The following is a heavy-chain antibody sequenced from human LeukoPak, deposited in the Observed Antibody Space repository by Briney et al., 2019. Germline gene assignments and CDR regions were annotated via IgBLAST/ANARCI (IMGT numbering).Heavy chain of an antibody. J-gene: IGHJ4*02. CDR3: TRDLHDYTPLSYADY. D-gene: IGHD4-11*01. CDR2: ICNDGRNK. CDR1: GFTFSSYG. V-gene: IGHV3-33*01. Sequence: GGSLRLSCAASGFTFSSYGMHWVRQAPGKGLEWVAVICNDGRNKYYADSVKGRFTISRDNSKNTLYLQMNSLRAEDTAVYYCTRDLHDYTPLSYADYWGEGALVTVS.